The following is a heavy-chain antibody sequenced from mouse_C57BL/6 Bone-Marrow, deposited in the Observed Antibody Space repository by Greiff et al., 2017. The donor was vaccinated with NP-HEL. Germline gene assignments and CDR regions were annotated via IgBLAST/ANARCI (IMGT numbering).Heavy chain of an antibody. CDR1: GYTFTSYW. V-gene: IGHV1-55*01. J-gene: IGHJ1*03. CDR3: ARGFIATVVAPSYWYFDF. D-gene: IGHD1-1*01. Sequence: QVQLQQPGAELVKPGASVKMSCKASGYTFTSYWITWVKQRPGQGLEWIGDIYPGSGSTNYNEKFKSKATLTVDTSSSTAYMQLSSLTSEDSAVYYCARGFIATVVAPSYWYFDFWGTGTTVTVSS. CDR2: IYPGSGST.